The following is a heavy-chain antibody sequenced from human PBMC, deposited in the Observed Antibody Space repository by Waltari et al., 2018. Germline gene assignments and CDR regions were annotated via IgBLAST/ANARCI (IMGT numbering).Heavy chain of an antibody. CDR1: GGSISNYY. CDR3: ARVSLAGDFFDF. D-gene: IGHD6-13*01. CDR2: LYSSGGT. V-gene: IGHV4-4*07. J-gene: IGHJ4*02. Sequence: QVQLQESGPGLVKPSETLSLTCTVSGGSISNYYWTWIRQPAGRGLEWIGNLYSSGGTNYNPSLQSRVTMLVDTSKSQISLKLSSVTAADTAIYYCARVSLAGDFFDFWSQGTLVTVSS.